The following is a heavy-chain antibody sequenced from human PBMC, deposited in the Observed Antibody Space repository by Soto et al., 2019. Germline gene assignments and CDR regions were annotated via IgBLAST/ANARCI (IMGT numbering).Heavy chain of an antibody. CDR1: GFTFSNFG. CDR3: AKDLRYCTSTSCQDYYYMHV. CDR2: ISYDGTKK. J-gene: IGHJ6*03. Sequence: GGSLRLSCAASGFTFSNFGMHWVRQAPGKGLEWVTVISYDGTKKYYADSVKGRFTISRDNSKNTVFLQMNSLRTVDTAVYYCAKDLRYCTSTSCQDYYYMHVWGKGTTVTVSS. V-gene: IGHV3-30*18. D-gene: IGHD2-2*01.